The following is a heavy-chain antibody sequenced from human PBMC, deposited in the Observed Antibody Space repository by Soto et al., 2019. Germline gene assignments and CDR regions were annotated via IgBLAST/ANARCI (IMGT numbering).Heavy chain of an antibody. CDR1: GFTFTTYS. J-gene: IGHJ4*02. Sequence: EVQLVESGGGLVKPGESVRLSCAASGFTFTTYSMSWVRQAPGKGLEWVSSISSSSGYIYYADSVQGRFTVSRDNAKNSLYLQMNSLRAEDTAVYYCATSPRGVLVPPGYWGQGTLVTVSS. CDR3: ATSPRGVLVPPGY. D-gene: IGHD2-2*01. V-gene: IGHV3-21*02. CDR2: ISSSSGYI.